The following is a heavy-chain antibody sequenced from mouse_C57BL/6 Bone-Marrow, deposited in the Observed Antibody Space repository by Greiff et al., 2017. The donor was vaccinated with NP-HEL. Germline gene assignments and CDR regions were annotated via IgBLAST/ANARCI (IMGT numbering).Heavy chain of an antibody. J-gene: IGHJ4*01. D-gene: IGHD2-2*01. Sequence: EVQRVESGGGLVKPGGSLKLSCAASGFTFSDYGMHWVRQAPEKGLEWVAYISSGSSTIYYADTVTGRFTFSRDNSNNTLFLKMTSLRSEGTAMYNCVRLYYGYDGYAMGYWGQGTSVTVSS. CDR1: GFTFSDYG. CDR2: ISSGSSTI. CDR3: VRLYYGYDGYAMGY. V-gene: IGHV5-17*01.